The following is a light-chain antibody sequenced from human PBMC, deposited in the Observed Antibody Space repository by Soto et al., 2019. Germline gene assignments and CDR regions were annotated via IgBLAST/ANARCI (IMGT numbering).Light chain of an antibody. CDR1: QSVSNNY. CDR3: HQYGTSPST. J-gene: IGKJ1*01. CDR2: GAS. V-gene: IGKV3-20*01. Sequence: EIVLTQSPGTLSLSPGERATLSCRASQSVSNNYLAWYQQKPGQAPRLLIYGASNRATGIPDRFSGSGSGTDFTLTINRLEPEDFAVYYCHQYGTSPSTFGQGTKVDIK.